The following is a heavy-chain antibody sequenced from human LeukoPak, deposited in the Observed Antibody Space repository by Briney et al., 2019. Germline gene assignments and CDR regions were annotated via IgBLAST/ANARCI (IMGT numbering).Heavy chain of an antibody. Sequence: GGSLRLSCAASGFTFNNYTMNWVRQAPGKGLEWVSSISSSSSYIHYADSVKGRFSVSRDNAKNSLYLQMNSLRAEDTAVYYCARDRNYDGSVYYEDDYFDYWGQGTLVTVSS. J-gene: IGHJ4*02. CDR3: ARDRNYDGSVYYEDDYFDY. CDR2: ISSSSSYI. V-gene: IGHV3-21*01. D-gene: IGHD3-22*01. CDR1: GFTFNNYT.